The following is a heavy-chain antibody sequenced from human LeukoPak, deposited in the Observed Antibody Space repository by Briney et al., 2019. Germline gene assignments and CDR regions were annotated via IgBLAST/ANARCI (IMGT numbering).Heavy chain of an antibody. CDR2: IKQDGSEK. V-gene: IGHV3-7*01. Sequence: GGSLRLSCAASGFTSSSYWMSWVRQAPGKGLEWVANIKQDGSEKYYVDSVKGRFTISRDNAKNSLYLQMNSLRAEDTAVYYCARVGGGSHYFDYWGQGTLATVSS. J-gene: IGHJ4*02. CDR1: GFTSSSYW. CDR3: ARVGGGSHYFDY. D-gene: IGHD1-26*01.